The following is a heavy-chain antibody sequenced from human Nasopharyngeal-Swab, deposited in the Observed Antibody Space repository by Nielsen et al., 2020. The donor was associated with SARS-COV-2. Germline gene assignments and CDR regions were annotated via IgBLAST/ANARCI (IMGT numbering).Heavy chain of an antibody. J-gene: IGHJ4*02. CDR2: IWYDGSNK. V-gene: IGHV3-33*01. D-gene: IGHD3-22*01. CDR3: ARDGGDYYDSSGYYPPFDY. Sequence: PGKGLEWVGLIWYDGSNKYYADSVKGRFTISRDNSKNTLYLQMNSPRAEDTAVYYCARDGGDYYDSSGYYPPFDYWGQGTLVTVSS.